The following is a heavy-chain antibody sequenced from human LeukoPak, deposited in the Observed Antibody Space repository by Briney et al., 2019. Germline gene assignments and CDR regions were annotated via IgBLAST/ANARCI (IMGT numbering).Heavy chain of an antibody. J-gene: IGHJ6*04. V-gene: IGHV3-30*18. Sequence: PGGSLRLSCAASGFTFSSYGMHWVRQAPGKGLEWVAVISYDGSNKYYADSVKGRFTISRDNSKNTLYLQMNSLRAEDTAVYYCAKDGSPERHMVRGVIPKRGYGMDVWGKGTTVTVSS. D-gene: IGHD3-10*01. CDR1: GFTFSSYG. CDR3: AKDGSPERHMVRGVIPKRGYGMDV. CDR2: ISYDGSNK.